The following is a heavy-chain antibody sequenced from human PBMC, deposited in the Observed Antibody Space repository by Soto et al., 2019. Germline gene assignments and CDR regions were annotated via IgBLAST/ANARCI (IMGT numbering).Heavy chain of an antibody. J-gene: IGHJ4*02. CDR2: ISPYNGNT. D-gene: IGHD1-26*01. V-gene: IGHV1-18*01. CDR1: GYTFTSYG. Sequence: ASVRVSCKASGYTFTSYGISWVRQAPGQGLEWMGLISPYNGNTNYAQKLQGRVTMTRDTSTSTVYMELSSLRSEDTAVYYCARNQGGPDSYYFDYWGQG. CDR3: ARNQGGPDSYYFDY.